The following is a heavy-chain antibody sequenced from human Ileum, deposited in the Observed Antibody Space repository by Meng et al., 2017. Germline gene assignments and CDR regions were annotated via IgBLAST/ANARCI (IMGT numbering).Heavy chain of an antibody. CDR1: GFTFSSYS. D-gene: IGHD3-22*01. CDR2: IASDGSGA. J-gene: IGHJ4*02. V-gene: IGHV3-74*01. CDR3: AKDRLFGSSGYYSCFDY. Sequence: EVQLVESGGGLVQPGGSLGLSCAASGFTFSSYSMFWVRQAPGKGLVWVSRIASDGSGAGYADFVKGRFTISRHNANNTLYLQMNSLRAEDTAVYYCAKDRLFGSSGYYSCFDYWGQGTLVTVSS.